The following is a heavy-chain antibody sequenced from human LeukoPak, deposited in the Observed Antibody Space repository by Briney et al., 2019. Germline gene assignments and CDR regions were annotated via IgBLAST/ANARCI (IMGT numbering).Heavy chain of an antibody. CDR2: IYPDDSET. CDR3: ARHQLAMVTSAIDY. J-gene: IGHJ4*02. Sequence: GESLKISCKASGYRFTTDYIGWVRQMPGKGLEWMGIIYPDDSETNYSPSFQGQVSMSVDKFISTAYLQWSSLKASDTAMYYCARHQLAMVTSAIDYWGQGTLVTVSS. V-gene: IGHV5-51*01. D-gene: IGHD5-18*01. CDR1: GYRFTTDY.